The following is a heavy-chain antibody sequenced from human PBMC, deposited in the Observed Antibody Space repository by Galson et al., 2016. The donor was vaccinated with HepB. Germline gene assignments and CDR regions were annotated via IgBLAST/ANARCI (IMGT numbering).Heavy chain of an antibody. CDR1: GFTFRDYS. CDR2: IGGGRSLI. CDR3: AKERLGRRIFDH. V-gene: IGHV3-48*01. J-gene: IGHJ4*02. Sequence: SLRLSCAVSGFTFRDYSMNWVRQAPGKGLEWVSYIGGGRSLIYYSDSVQGRFTISRDNSNNTLYLQMNGLRAEDTAVYYCAKERLGRRIFDHWGQGTLLTVSS. D-gene: IGHD1-1*01.